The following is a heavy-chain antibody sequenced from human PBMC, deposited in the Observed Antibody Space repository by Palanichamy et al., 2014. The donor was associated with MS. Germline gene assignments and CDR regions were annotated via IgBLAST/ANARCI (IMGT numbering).Heavy chain of an antibody. J-gene: IGHJ4*02. CDR3: ARWESNTKRFDY. V-gene: IGHV6-1*01. CDR1: GDNVSSNSAA. CDR2: TYYRSKWSN. Sequence: QVRAAAVRSTDVVKTLRRPSHSPRAISGDNVSSNSAAWNWIRQSPSRGLEWLGRTYYRSKWSNDYAGSVKRRITINSDTSKNQFSLQLNSVTPEDRAVYYCARWESNTKRFDYWGQGTLVTVSS. D-gene: IGHD1-26*01.